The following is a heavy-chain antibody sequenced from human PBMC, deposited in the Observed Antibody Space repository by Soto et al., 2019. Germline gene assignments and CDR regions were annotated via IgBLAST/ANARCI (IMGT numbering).Heavy chain of an antibody. CDR2: IIPILGIA. D-gene: IGHD6-13*01. CDR1: VGTFSSYT. J-gene: IGHJ4*02. V-gene: IGHV1-69*02. Sequence: QVQLVQSGAEVKKPGSSVKVSCKASVGTFSSYTISWVRQAPGQGLEWMGRIIPILGIANYAQKFQGRVTITADKSTSTAYMELSSLRSEDTAVYYCATYSSRPTRDFDYWGQGTLVTVSS. CDR3: ATYSSRPTRDFDY.